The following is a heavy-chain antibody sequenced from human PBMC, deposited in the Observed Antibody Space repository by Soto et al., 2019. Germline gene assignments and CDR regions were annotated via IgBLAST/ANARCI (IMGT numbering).Heavy chain of an antibody. V-gene: IGHV4-4*07. J-gene: IGHJ6*02. CDR1: GGSISSYY. Sequence: KTSETLSLTCVMSGGSISSYYWSWIRQPAGKGLEWIGRIYTSGSTNYNPSLKSRVTMSVDTSKNQFSLKLSSVTAADTAVYYCARGQQLGGNYGMDVWGQGTTVTVSS. CDR3: ARGQQLGGNYGMDV. D-gene: IGHD6-13*01. CDR2: IYTSGST.